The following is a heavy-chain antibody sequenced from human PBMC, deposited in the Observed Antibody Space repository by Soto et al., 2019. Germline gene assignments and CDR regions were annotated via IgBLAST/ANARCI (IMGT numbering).Heavy chain of an antibody. D-gene: IGHD3-22*01. CDR1: GFTFYEYA. CDR3: ARATQSYYDTSGYYSYVH. CDR2: INWNGGRK. J-gene: IGHJ4*02. V-gene: IGHV3-20*04. Sequence: PGGSLRLSCAASGFTFYEYALTWVRQAPGKGLEWVAGINWNGGRKGYADSVKGRFTISRDNAKSSLYLQMNNLSAEDTAFYFCARATQSYYDTSGYYSYVHWGQGAQVTVSS.